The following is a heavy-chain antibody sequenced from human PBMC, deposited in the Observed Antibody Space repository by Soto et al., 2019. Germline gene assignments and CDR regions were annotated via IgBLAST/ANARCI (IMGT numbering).Heavy chain of an antibody. V-gene: IGHV4-59*01. D-gene: IGHD5-12*01. J-gene: IGHJ4*02. CDR2: IYYSGNT. CDR3: VRGGYVHAFDY. CDR1: GGSISYYY. Sequence: SVTLSLTCTVSGGSISYYYWGWIRQPPGKGLEWIGSIYYSGNTHYNPSLKSRVTTSVDTSMNQFSLNLDSVTAVDSAVYYCVRGGYVHAFDYWGQGALVTVSS.